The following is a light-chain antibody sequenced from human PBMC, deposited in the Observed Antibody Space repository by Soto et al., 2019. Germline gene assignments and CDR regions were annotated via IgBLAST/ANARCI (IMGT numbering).Light chain of an antibody. J-gene: IGLJ1*01. CDR2: DVT. CDR1: NSDIGNYNY. CDR3: SSYTTFSTYV. Sequence: QSVLTQPASVSGSPGQSITISCTGTNSDIGNYNYVSWYQQHPGTAPKLMIYDVTNRPSGVSNRFSGSKSGNTASLTISGLQAEDEAEYYCSSYTTFSTYVFGTGTKLTVL. V-gene: IGLV2-14*03.